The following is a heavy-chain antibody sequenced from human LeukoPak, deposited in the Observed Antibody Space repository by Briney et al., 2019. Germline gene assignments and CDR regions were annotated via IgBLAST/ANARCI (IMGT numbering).Heavy chain of an antibody. CDR1: GFTFSSYS. J-gene: IGHJ3*02. CDR2: ISSSSSTI. V-gene: IGHV3-48*04. Sequence: PGGSLRLSCAASGFTFSSYSMTWVRQAPGKGLEWVSYISSSSSTIYYADSVKGRFTISRDNAKNSLYLQMNSLRAEDTAVYYCAREFGAWGDRRGAGVFDIWGQGTMVTVSS. CDR3: AREFGAWGDRRGAGVFDI. D-gene: IGHD4/OR15-4a*01.